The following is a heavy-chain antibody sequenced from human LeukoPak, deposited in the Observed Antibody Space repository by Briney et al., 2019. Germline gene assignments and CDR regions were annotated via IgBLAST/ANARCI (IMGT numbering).Heavy chain of an antibody. CDR2: IYSSGST. CDR1: GGSISSYY. Sequence: SETLPLTCSVSGGSISSYYWSWIRRPAGKGLEWIGRIYSSGSTNYNPSLKTRVTMSLDTSKNQFSLNLTTVAAADTAVYYCARTSSRGAQFDYWGQGTLVTVSS. V-gene: IGHV4-4*07. J-gene: IGHJ4*02. D-gene: IGHD2-2*01. CDR3: ARTSSRGAQFDY.